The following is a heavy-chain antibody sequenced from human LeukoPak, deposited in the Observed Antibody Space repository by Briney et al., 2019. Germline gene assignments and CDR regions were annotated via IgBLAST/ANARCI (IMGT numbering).Heavy chain of an antibody. CDR3: ASTVHYYDSSGYFFDY. J-gene: IGHJ4*02. Sequence: SETLSLTCAVYGGSFSGYYWSWIRQPPGKGLEWIGEINHSGSTNYNPSLKSRVTISVDTSKNQFSLKLSSVTAADTAVYYCASTVHYYDSSGYFFDYWGQGTLVTVSS. V-gene: IGHV4-34*01. D-gene: IGHD3-22*01. CDR1: GGSFSGYY. CDR2: INHSGST.